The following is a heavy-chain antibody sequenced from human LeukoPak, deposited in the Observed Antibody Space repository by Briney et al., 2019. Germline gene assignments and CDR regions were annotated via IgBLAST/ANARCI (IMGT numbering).Heavy chain of an antibody. CDR1: GFTFSHYG. Sequence: GGSLRLSCAGSGFTFSHYGIYWVRQAPGKGLEWVSYISSSSSTIYYADSVKGRFTISRDNAKNSLYLQMNSLRAEDTAVYYCARDSPWYGGNSYSAPAIDYWGQGTLVTVSS. CDR3: ARDSPWYGGNSYSAPAIDY. J-gene: IGHJ4*02. V-gene: IGHV3-48*01. CDR2: ISSSSSTI. D-gene: IGHD4-23*01.